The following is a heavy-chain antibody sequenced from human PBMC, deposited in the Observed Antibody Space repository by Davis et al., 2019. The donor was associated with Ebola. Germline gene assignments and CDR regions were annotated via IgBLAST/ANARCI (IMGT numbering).Heavy chain of an antibody. CDR1: GYTFTSYG. J-gene: IGHJ4*02. Sequence: AASVKVSCKASGYTFTSYGISWVRQAPGQGLEWMGWISAYNGNTNYAQKLQGRVTMTTDTSTSTAYMELRSLRSDDTAVYYCARNPPGETIFGVVTTFDYWDQGTLVTVSS. CDR2: ISAYNGNT. CDR3: ARNPPGETIFGVVTTFDY. V-gene: IGHV1-18*01. D-gene: IGHD3-3*01.